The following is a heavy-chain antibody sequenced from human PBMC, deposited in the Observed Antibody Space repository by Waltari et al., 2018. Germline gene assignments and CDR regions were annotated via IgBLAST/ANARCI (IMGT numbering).Heavy chain of an antibody. CDR1: GGSISSGGYY. CDR2: IYYSVRT. CDR3: ARDTSSGYYSDY. J-gene: IGHJ4*02. V-gene: IGHV4-31*03. Sequence: QVQLQESGPGLVKPSQTLSLTCTVSGGSISSGGYYWSWIRQHPGKGLEWIGSIYYSVRTYYNPSLKSRVTISVDTAKNQVSLKLSSVTAADTAVYYCARDTSSGYYSDYWGQGTLVTVSS. D-gene: IGHD3-22*01.